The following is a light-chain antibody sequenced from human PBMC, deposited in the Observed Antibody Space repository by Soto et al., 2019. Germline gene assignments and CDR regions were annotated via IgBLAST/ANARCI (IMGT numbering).Light chain of an antibody. V-gene: IGKV1-5*03. CDR2: KAS. CDR3: QHYNSYSEA. Sequence: DIQMSQAPSTLWASVGDPVTVTCRASQSVSSWLAWYQQKPGKAPKLLIYKASTLKSGVPSRFSGSGSGTEFTLTISSLQPDDFATYYCQHYNSYSEAFGQGTKVDIK. J-gene: IGKJ1*01. CDR1: QSVSSW.